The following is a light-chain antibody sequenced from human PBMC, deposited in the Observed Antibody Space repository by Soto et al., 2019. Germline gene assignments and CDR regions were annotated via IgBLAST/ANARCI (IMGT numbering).Light chain of an antibody. Sequence: EIVMTQSPATLSVSPGERATLSCWASQSVISNLACYQQKPGQAPRLLIYDVSTRATGIPTRFSGSGSGTEFTLTISSLQSEDFAAYYCQQYNNWPLTFGGGTKVEIK. J-gene: IGKJ4*01. CDR2: DVS. V-gene: IGKV3D-15*01. CDR3: QQYNNWPLT. CDR1: QSVISN.